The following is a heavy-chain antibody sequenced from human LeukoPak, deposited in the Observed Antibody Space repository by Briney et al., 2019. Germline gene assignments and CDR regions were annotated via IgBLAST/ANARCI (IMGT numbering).Heavy chain of an antibody. Sequence: ASVKVSCKASGYTFTSYYMHWVRQAPGQGLEWMGRINPNSGGTDYAQKFQGRVTMTRDTSISTAYMELSRLRSDDTAVYYCARGYEVRGVIIDLSHDYWGQGTLVTVSS. J-gene: IGHJ4*02. CDR1: GYTFTSYY. CDR3: ARGYEVRGVIIDLSHDY. V-gene: IGHV1-2*06. CDR2: INPNSGGT. D-gene: IGHD3-10*01.